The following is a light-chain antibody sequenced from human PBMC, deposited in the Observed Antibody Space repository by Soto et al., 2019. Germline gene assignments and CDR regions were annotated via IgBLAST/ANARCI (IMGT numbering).Light chain of an antibody. Sequence: DIVVTQSPLSLPVTPGEPATLSCRASQSVAGNLAWYQQKPGQPPRLLIYGVSTRATGVPARFSGSGSETEFSLTISSLQIEDFALYYCQQSNNWPPLTFGGGTKVDIK. CDR1: QSVAGN. J-gene: IGKJ4*01. CDR2: GVS. CDR3: QQSNNWPPLT. V-gene: IGKV3-15*01.